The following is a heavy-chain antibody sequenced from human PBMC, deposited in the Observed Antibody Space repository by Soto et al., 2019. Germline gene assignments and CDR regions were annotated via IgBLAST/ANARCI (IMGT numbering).Heavy chain of an antibody. Sequence: QVRLVQSGAEVKKTGSSVKVSCEASGTTFSNFAIGWVRRAPGQGLEWMGGIILPFGTPNYAQKFQGRVTISADESMTTAYMELRGLRSEDTAVYYCVRGPDYEGYFDYWGQGTLVTVSS. CDR3: VRGPDYEGYFDY. D-gene: IGHD3-22*01. CDR1: GTTFSNFA. J-gene: IGHJ4*02. CDR2: IILPFGTP. V-gene: IGHV1-69*12.